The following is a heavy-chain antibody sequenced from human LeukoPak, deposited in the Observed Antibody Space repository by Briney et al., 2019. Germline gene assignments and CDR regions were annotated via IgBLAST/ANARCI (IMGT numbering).Heavy chain of an antibody. CDR3: ARGPCSGGSCYSDSFGAFDI. CDR1: GFTVSSNY. D-gene: IGHD2-15*01. J-gene: IGHJ3*02. Sequence: PGGSLRLSCAASGFTVSSNYMSWVRQAPGKRLEWVSIIFGGGSTYYTDSVKGRFTISRDNSKNTLFLQMNSLRAEDTAIYYCARGPCSGGSCYSDSFGAFDIWGQGTMVTVSS. CDR2: IFGGGST. V-gene: IGHV3-66*01.